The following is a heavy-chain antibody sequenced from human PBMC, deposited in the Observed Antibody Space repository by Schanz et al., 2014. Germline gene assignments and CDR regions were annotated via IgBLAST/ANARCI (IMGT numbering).Heavy chain of an antibody. CDR1: GYTFSSYG. V-gene: IGHV1-18*01. Sequence: QVQLVQSGAEVKKPGASVKVSCKASGYTFSSYGITWVRQAPGQGLEWMGWISPYNGNTNYAQKLQGRVTMTTDTSTGTAYMELSSLRSEDTAVYYCARGYGDSPTDFWGQGTLVTVSS. D-gene: IGHD4-17*01. CDR3: ARGYGDSPTDF. J-gene: IGHJ4*02. CDR2: ISPYNGNT.